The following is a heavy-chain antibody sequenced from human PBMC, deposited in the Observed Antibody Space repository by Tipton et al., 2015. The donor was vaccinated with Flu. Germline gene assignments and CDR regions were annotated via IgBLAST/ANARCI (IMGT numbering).Heavy chain of an antibody. J-gene: IGHJ6*02. CDR1: GFTFNTYS. D-gene: IGHD6-19*01. CDR3: ARPISGSYAMDV. V-gene: IGHV3-21*01. Sequence: SLRLSCVASGFTFNTYSMNWVRQAPGKGLEWVSSISSSNSYIKYADSVKGRFTISRDNAKNSLYLQMSSLRAEDTAVYYCARPISGSYAMDVWDQGP. CDR2: ISSSNSYI.